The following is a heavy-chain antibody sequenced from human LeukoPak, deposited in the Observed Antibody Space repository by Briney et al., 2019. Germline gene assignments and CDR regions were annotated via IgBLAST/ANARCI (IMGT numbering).Heavy chain of an antibody. CDR1: GYTFTSNY. CDR2: IYPRDGST. J-gene: IGHJ5*02. Sequence: ASVKVSCKASGYTFTSNYIHWVRQAPGQGLEWMGMIYPRDGSTSYAQKFQGRVTMTTDTSTSTAYMELRSLRSDDTAVYYCARAFDFWSGYLTWGQGTLVTVSS. CDR3: ARAFDFWSGYLT. V-gene: IGHV1-46*01. D-gene: IGHD3-3*01.